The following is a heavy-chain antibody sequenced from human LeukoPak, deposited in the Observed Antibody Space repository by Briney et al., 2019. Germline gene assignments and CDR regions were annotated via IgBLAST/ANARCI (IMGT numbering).Heavy chain of an antibody. D-gene: IGHD3-16*02. J-gene: IGHJ4*02. CDR2: ISSSSSYI. Sequence: SGGSLRLSCAASGFTFSSYAMSWVRQAPGKGLEWVSSISSSSSYIYYADSVKGRFTISRDNAKNSLYLQMNSLRAEDTAVYYCARDHLRVGDLSFDYWGQGTLVTVSS. CDR3: ARDHLRVGDLSFDY. CDR1: GFTFSSYA. V-gene: IGHV3-21*01.